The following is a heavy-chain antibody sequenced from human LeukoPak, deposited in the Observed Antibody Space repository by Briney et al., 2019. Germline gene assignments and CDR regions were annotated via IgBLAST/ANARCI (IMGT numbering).Heavy chain of an antibody. V-gene: IGHV3-53*01. Sequence: PGGSLRLSCAASGFTVSSNYMSWVRQAPGKGLEWVSVIYSGGSTYYADSVKGRFTISRDNTKNSLYLQMNSLRAEDTAVYYCAKGVDSGYDDFDYWGQGTLVTVSS. CDR3: AKGVDSGYDDFDY. CDR1: GFTVSSNY. D-gene: IGHD5-12*01. CDR2: IYSGGST. J-gene: IGHJ4*02.